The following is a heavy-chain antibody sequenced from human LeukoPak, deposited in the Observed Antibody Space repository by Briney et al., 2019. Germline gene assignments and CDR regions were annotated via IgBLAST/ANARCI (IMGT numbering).Heavy chain of an antibody. V-gene: IGHV5-51*01. Sequence: AGESLKISCKGSGYSFTSYWIGWVRQMPGKGLEWMGIIYPGDSDTRYSPSFQGQVTISADRSISTAYLQWSGLKASDTAIYYCARLRDGSLDYWGQGNLVTVSS. CDR3: ARLRDGSLDY. J-gene: IGHJ4*02. CDR1: GYSFTSYW. CDR2: IYPGDSDT.